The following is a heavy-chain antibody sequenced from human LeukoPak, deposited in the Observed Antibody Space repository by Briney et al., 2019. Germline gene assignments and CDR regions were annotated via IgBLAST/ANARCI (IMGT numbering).Heavy chain of an antibody. D-gene: IGHD2-2*01. J-gene: IGHJ4*02. CDR3: ARGLRGSPAFDY. CDR1: GYSFTSNV. V-gene: IGHV1-2*02. Sequence: ASVKVSCKASGYSFTSNVISWVRQAPGQGLEWMGWINPNSGGTSYAQKFQGRVTMTRDTSISTAYMELSRLRSDDTAVYYCARGLRGSPAFDYWGQGTLVTVSS. CDR2: INPNSGGT.